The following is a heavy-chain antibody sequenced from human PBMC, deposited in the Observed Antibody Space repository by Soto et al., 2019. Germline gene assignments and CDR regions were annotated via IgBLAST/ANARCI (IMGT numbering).Heavy chain of an antibody. D-gene: IGHD3-3*01. J-gene: IGHJ6*02. CDR3: ARGIRITILGVVQATYGMDV. V-gene: IGHV1-3*01. Sequence: ASVKVSCKASGYTFTSYAMHWVRQAPGQRLEWMGWINAGNGNTKYSQKFQGRVTITRDTSASTAYMELSSLRSEDTAVYYCARGIRITILGVVQATYGMDVWGQGTTVTVSS. CDR1: GYTFTSYA. CDR2: INAGNGNT.